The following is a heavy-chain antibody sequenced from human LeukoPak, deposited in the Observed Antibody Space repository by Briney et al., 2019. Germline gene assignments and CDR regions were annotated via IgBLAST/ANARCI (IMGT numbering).Heavy chain of an antibody. CDR1: GFTFSTYW. Sequence: GGSLRLSCAASGFTFSTYWMTWVRQAPGKGLEWEANIKQDGSEQYYVDSVKGRFTISRDNAKNSLYLQMNSLRAEDTAVYYCARVWSAFDIWGQGTMVTVSS. V-gene: IGHV3-7*01. D-gene: IGHD2-21*01. CDR2: IKQDGSEQ. J-gene: IGHJ3*02. CDR3: ARVWSAFDI.